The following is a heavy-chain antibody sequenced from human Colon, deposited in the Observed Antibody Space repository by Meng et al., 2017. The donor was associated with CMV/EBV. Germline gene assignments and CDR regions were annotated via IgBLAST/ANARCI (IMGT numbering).Heavy chain of an antibody. CDR1: GCSFGGFG. J-gene: IGHJ4*02. CDR3: ARDLERGKYVDY. V-gene: IGHV3-33*01. CDR2: IGHDGSYT. Sequence: CESSGCSFGGFGMAWVRQAPGKGLEFVAIIGHDGSYTNYEDSVKGRFTISRDNSKNTVSLQLSSLRAEDTAVYYCARDLERGKYVDYWGPGTLVTVSS. D-gene: IGHD3-3*01.